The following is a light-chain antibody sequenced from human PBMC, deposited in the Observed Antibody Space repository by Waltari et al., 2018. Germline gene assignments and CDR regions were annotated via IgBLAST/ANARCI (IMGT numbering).Light chain of an antibody. CDR1: QSISNY. Sequence: DIQMTQSPSSLSASVGDRVSITCRTSQSISNYLNWYHQRPGEAPHLLMYAASSLQSGVSSRFSGSGSGTDFSLTISSLQPEDVGIYYCQQSYATVWTFGLGTKVEIK. CDR2: AAS. CDR3: QQSYATVWT. J-gene: IGKJ1*01. V-gene: IGKV1-39*01.